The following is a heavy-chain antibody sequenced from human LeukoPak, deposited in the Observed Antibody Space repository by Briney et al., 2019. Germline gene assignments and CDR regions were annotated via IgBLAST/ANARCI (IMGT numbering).Heavy chain of an antibody. D-gene: IGHD3-22*01. V-gene: IGHV4-59*01. Sequence: SETLSLTCTVSGGSISSYYWSWIRQPPGKGLEWIGYFYHSGSTNYNPSLKSRVTMSVDTSKNQFSLKLSSVTAADPAVYYCARHFYASSDDAFDIWGQGTMVTVSS. CDR3: ARHFYASSDDAFDI. J-gene: IGHJ3*02. CDR1: GGSISSYY. CDR2: FYHSGST.